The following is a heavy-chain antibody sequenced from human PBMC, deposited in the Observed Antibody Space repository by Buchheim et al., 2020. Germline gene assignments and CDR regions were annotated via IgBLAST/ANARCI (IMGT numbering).Heavy chain of an antibody. CDR1: GGSFSGYY. CDR3: ARPYYYGSGSYNDAFDI. D-gene: IGHD3-10*01. CDR2: INHSGST. Sequence: QVQLQQWGAGLLKPSETLSLTCAVYGGSFSGYYWSWIRQPPGKGLEWIGEINHSGSTNYNPSLKSRVTISVDTSKNQFSLKLSSVTAADTAVYYCARPYYYGSGSYNDAFDIWGQGT. J-gene: IGHJ3*02. V-gene: IGHV4-34*01.